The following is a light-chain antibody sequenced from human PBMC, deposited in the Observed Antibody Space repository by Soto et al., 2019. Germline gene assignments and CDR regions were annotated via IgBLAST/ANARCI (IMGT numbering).Light chain of an antibody. J-gene: IGLJ1*01. Sequence: QSALTQPASLSGSPGQSITISCTGTSSDIGGYDDVSWYQQYPGKAPKLMIYDVSNRPSEISDRFSGSKSANTASLTISGPQAEDEADYYCNSYTTSSSLYVVGTGTKVTVL. CDR1: SSDIGGYDD. V-gene: IGLV2-14*01. CDR3: NSYTTSSSLYV. CDR2: DVS.